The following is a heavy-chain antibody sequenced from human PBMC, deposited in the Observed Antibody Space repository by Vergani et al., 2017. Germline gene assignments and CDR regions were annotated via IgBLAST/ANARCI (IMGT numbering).Heavy chain of an antibody. J-gene: IGHJ2*01. V-gene: IGHV1-2*02. CDR2: SNPNSGGT. Sequence: QVQLVQSGAEVKKPGASVKVSCKASGYTFTGYYMHWVRQAPGQGLEWMGWSNPNSGGTNYAQKLQGRVTMTTETSTSAAYRELRSLRSEDTAVYYCALGYYDSSGYPSWYFRLWGSGCLVTVS. D-gene: IGHD3-22*01. CDR1: GYTFTGYY. CDR3: ALGYYDSSGYPSWYFRL.